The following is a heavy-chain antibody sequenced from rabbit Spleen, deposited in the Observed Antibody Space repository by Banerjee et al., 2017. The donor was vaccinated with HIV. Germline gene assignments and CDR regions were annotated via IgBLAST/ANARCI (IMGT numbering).Heavy chain of an antibody. D-gene: IGHD1-1*01. CDR1: GFSFSSRYY. CDR2: IYTDGSGDT. CDR3: ARDLVGVIGWNFYL. Sequence: QSLGESGGDLVKPGGTLTLTCTASGFSFSSRYYMCWVRQAPGKGLEWIACIYTDGSGDTYAASWAKGRFTISKTSSTTVTLQMTSLTAADRATYFCARDLVGVIGWNFYLWGQGTLVTVS. J-gene: IGHJ4*01. V-gene: IGHV1S40*01.